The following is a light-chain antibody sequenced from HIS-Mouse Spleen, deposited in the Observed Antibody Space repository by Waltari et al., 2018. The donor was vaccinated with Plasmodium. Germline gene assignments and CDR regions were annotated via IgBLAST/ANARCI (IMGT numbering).Light chain of an antibody. CDR3: QVWDSSTV. Sequence: SYELTQPLSVSVALGPTARITCGGNHIGSKNVHWYQQKPGQAPVLVIYRDSNRPSGIPERFSGSNSGNTATLTISRAQAGDEADYYCQVWDSSTVFGGGTKLTVL. CDR1: HIGSKN. J-gene: IGLJ3*02. CDR2: RDS. V-gene: IGLV3-9*01.